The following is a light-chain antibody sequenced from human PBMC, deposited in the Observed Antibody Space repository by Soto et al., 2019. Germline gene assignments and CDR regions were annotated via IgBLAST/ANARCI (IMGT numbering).Light chain of an antibody. J-gene: IGKJ1*01. CDR3: QQFRNWPWT. Sequence: EIVLTQSPDTLSLSPGERATLSCRTSQTVNNNYVAWYQQKPGQAPRLLIHGASTRATGVPARISGSGSGTEFTLTISSLQSEDFAVYYCQQFRNWPWTFGQGTKVDIK. CDR2: GAS. V-gene: IGKV3D-15*01. CDR1: QTVNNN.